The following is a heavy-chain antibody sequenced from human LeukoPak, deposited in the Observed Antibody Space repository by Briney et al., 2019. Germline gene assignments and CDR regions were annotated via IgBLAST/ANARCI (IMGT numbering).Heavy chain of an antibody. CDR3: AREFVATIYRTYYGMDV. CDR1: GFTFSSYA. D-gene: IGHD5-12*01. J-gene: IGHJ6*02. Sequence: GGSLRLSCAASGFTFSSYAMHWVRQAPGKGLEWVAVISYDGSNKYYADSVKGRFTISRDNSKNTLYLQMNSLRAEDTAVYYCAREFVATIYRTYYGMDVWGQGTTVTVSS. CDR2: ISYDGSNK. V-gene: IGHV3-30*04.